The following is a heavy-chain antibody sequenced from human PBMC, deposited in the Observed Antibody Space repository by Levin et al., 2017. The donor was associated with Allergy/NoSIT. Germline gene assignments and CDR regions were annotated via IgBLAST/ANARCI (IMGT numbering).Heavy chain of an antibody. V-gene: IGHV4-59*01. CDR2: FYDSGNI. CDR1: GASISTYY. J-gene: IGHJ3*02. D-gene: IGHD7-27*01. Sequence: SQTLSLPCTVSGASISTYYWSWIRQTPGKGLEWIGCFYDSGNINYNPSLRTRVTMSLDASRNQFSLRLTSVTAADTALYYCASFTGAYRGAFDIWGQGTMVSVSS. CDR3: ASFTGAYRGAFDI.